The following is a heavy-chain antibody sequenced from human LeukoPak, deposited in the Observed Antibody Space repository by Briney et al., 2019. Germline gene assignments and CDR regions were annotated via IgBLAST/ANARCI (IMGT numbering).Heavy chain of an antibody. CDR1: GFTFSSYS. V-gene: IGHV3-48*01. Sequence: GGSLRPSCAASGFTFSSYSMNWVRQAPGKGLEWVSYISSSSSTIYYADSVKGRFTISRDNAKNSLYLQMNSLRAEDTAVYYCARVLGYSGYERPFDHWGQGTLVTVSS. J-gene: IGHJ4*02. CDR2: ISSSSSTI. D-gene: IGHD5-12*01. CDR3: ARVLGYSGYERPFDH.